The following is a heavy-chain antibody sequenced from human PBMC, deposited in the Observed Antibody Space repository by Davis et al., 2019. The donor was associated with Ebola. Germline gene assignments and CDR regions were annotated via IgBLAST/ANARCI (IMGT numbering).Heavy chain of an antibody. J-gene: IGHJ5*02. CDR2: IYYSGST. CDR1: GGSISSGGYY. CDR3: ARDTAYDSTADWFDP. V-gene: IGHV4-30-4*08. Sequence: SETLSLTCTVSGGSISSGGYYWNWIRQHPGKGLEWIGYIYYSGSTYYNPSLKSRVTISVDTSKNQFSLKLSSVTAADTAVYYCARDTAYDSTADWFDPWGQGTLVTVSS. D-gene: IGHD3-22*01.